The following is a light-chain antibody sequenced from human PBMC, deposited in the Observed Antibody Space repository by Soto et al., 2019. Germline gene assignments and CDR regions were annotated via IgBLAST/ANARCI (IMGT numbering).Light chain of an antibody. CDR2: GAS. CDR1: QSLSSS. J-gene: IGKJ5*01. CDR3: QKYKNWPPIT. V-gene: IGKV3-15*01. Sequence: EIVMRQSPAPLSVSPGEGATLSCRASQSLSSSLAWYQQRPGQAPRLLIYGASTRATGIPARFSGSGFGTEFTLTISSLQSEDLAVYYCQKYKNWPPITFGQGTRLEIK.